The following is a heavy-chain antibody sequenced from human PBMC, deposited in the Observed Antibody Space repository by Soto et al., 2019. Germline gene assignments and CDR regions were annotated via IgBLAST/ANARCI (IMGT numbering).Heavy chain of an antibody. CDR3: ALVVVPASMLYYYYGMDV. Sequence: SVKVSCKASGGTFSSYAISWVRQAPGQGLEWMGGIIPIFGTANYAQKLQGRVTMTTDTSTSTAYMELRSLRSDDTAVYYCALVVVPASMLYYYYGMDVWGQGTTVTVSS. D-gene: IGHD2-2*01. CDR1: GGTFSSYA. J-gene: IGHJ6*02. CDR2: IIPIFGTA. V-gene: IGHV1-69*05.